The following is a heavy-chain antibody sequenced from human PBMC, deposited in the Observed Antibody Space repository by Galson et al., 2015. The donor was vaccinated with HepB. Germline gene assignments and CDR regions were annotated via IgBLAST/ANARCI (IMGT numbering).Heavy chain of an antibody. CDR1: EFTFSSYE. CDR3: ARVGGSYDGMDV. D-gene: IGHD1-26*01. CDR2: ISSSGSTI. Sequence: SLRLSCAASEFTFSSYEMNWVRQAPGKGLEWVSYISSSGSTIYYADSVKGRFTISRDNAKNSLYLQMNSLRAEDTAVYYCARVGGSYDGMDVWGQGTTVTVSS. V-gene: IGHV3-48*03. J-gene: IGHJ6*02.